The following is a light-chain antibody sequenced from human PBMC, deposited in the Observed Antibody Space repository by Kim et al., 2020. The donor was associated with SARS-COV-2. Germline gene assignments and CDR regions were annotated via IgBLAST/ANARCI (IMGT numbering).Light chain of an antibody. CDR1: QTVSNND. Sequence: EIVLTQSPGTLSLSPGERATLSCRASQTVSNNDLAWYQQTPGQAPRLLIYGASSRATGIPDRFSGSGSGTDFTLTINRLEPEDFAVYYCQQYGSSAPLTFGGGTKVDIK. V-gene: IGKV3-20*01. CDR2: GAS. CDR3: QQYGSSAPLT. J-gene: IGKJ4*01.